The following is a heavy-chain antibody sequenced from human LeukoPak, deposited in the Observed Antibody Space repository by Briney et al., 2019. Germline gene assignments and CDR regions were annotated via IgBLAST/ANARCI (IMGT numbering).Heavy chain of an antibody. V-gene: IGHV3-23*01. J-gene: IGHJ4*02. D-gene: IGHD6-19*01. CDR1: GFTFSSYA. CDR3: ARGTVAGKAPY. Sequence: PGGSLRLSCAASGFTFSSYAMNWVRQAPGKGLEWVSAISGSGGSTYYADSVKGRFSISRDNAKNSLHLQMNSLRAEDTAVYYCARGTVAGKAPYWGQGTLVTVSS. CDR2: ISGSGGST.